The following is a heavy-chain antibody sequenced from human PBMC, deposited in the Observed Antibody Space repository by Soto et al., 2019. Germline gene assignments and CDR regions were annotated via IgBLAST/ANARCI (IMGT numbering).Heavy chain of an antibody. CDR1: GYTFTSYA. CDR2: INPYNGNT. Sequence: QVQLVQSGTEVKKPGASVKVSCKASGYTFTSYAISWVRQAPGQGLEWMGWINPYNGNTNYAQKLQGRVTMTTDTSTSTAYIALTSLRSDDTAVYYCARDTAMALPDAWGQGTLVTVSS. V-gene: IGHV1-18*01. J-gene: IGHJ4*02. D-gene: IGHD5-18*01. CDR3: ARDTAMALPDA.